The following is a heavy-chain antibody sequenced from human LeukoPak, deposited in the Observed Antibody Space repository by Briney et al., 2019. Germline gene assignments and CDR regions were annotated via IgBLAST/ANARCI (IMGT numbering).Heavy chain of an antibody. J-gene: IGHJ4*02. D-gene: IGHD5-18*01. CDR3: AITAVDTVLGYADY. CDR1: GGTFSSYA. Sequence: SVKVSCKASGGTFSSYAISWVRQAPGQGLEWMGGIIPIFGTANYAQKFQGRVTITAGESTSTAYMELSSLRSEDTAVYYCAITAVDTVLGYADYWGQGTLVTVSS. V-gene: IGHV1-69*13. CDR2: IIPIFGTA.